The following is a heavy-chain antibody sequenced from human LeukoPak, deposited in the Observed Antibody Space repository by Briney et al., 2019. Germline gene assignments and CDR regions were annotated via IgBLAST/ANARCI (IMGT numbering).Heavy chain of an antibody. Sequence: GASVKVSCKASGYTFTTYGISWVRQAPGQGLEWMGWISTYNGNTNYAQTLQGRLTMTTDTSASTAYMELRSLRSDDTAVYYCARDIPGSGSYPSPDYWGQGTLVTVSS. CDR2: ISTYNGNT. V-gene: IGHV1-18*01. D-gene: IGHD3-10*01. J-gene: IGHJ4*02. CDR3: ARDIPGSGSYPSPDY. CDR1: GYTFTTYG.